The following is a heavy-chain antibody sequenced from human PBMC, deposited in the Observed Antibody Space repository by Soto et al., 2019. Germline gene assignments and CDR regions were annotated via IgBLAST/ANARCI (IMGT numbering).Heavy chain of an antibody. V-gene: IGHV4-4*02. CDR3: ARVVALDAAGDCDS. Sequence: WETLSLTCVVSGASLTTRHWWSWVRQSPGRGLEWIGEIFHSGTINYNPSLKSRLSISLDKSKNQFSLNLTSVTAAASAVYYCARVVALDAAGDCDSWGQGSLVTVSS. CDR2: IFHSGTI. CDR1: GASLTTRHW. J-gene: IGHJ4*02. D-gene: IGHD2-2*01.